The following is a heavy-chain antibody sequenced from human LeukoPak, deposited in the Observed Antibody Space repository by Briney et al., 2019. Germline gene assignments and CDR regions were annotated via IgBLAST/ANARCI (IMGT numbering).Heavy chain of an antibody. J-gene: IGHJ4*02. D-gene: IGHD6-19*01. CDR3: ARYYSSGWYIDY. V-gene: IGHV1-2*06. CDR1: GYTFAGYY. CDR2: INPNSGGT. Sequence: GASVKVSCKASGYTFAGYYMHWVRQAPGQGLEWMGRINPNSGGTNYAQKFQGRVTMTRDTSISTAYMELSRLRSDDTAVYYCARYYSSGWYIDYWGQGTPVTVSS.